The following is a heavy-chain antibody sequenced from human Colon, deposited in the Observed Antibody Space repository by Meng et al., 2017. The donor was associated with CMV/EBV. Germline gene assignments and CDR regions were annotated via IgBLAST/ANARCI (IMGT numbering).Heavy chain of an antibody. CDR3: ARALGYYDSSNYYLTFFDV. CDR1: FSSHA. J-gene: IGHJ3*01. CDR2: ISSDANNE. V-gene: IGHV3-30-3*01. D-gene: IGHD3-22*01. Sequence: FSSHAMHWVRQAPGKGLEWVAVISSDANNEYYADSVKSRFTISRDNSKETLYLQMNSLRTEDTAVYYCARALGYYDSSNYYLTFFDVWGQGTVVTVSS.